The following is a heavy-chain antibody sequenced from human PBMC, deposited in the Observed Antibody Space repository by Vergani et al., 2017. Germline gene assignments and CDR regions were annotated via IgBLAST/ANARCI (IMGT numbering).Heavy chain of an antibody. Sequence: QVQLQESGPGLVKPSETLSLTCTVSGYSISSGYYWGWIRQPPGKGLEWIVSVSHSGSTFYNSSLRSRVTITVDTSKNQFSLKLKSVIAADTAVYYCARDAWGGGGASTPGYWGQGTLVTVSS. V-gene: IGHV4-38-2*02. J-gene: IGHJ4*02. CDR1: GYSISSGYY. CDR2: VSHSGST. D-gene: IGHD3-16*01. CDR3: ARDAWGGGGASTPGY.